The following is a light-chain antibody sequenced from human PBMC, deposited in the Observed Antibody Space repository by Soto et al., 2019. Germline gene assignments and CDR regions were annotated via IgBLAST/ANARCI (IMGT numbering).Light chain of an antibody. Sequence: EIVLTQSPGTLSLSPGERATLSCRASQNFNVYSLAWYQRKRGQPPRLLIFGASTRAAGIPDRFSGSGSGTDFTLTISRLEPEDFAVYFCQQYGNLPETFGQGTKLEIK. CDR3: QQYGNLPET. CDR1: QNFNVYS. J-gene: IGKJ2*01. CDR2: GAS. V-gene: IGKV3-20*01.